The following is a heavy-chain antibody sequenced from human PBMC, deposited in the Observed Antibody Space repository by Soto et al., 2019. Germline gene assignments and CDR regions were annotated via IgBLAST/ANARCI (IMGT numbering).Heavy chain of an antibody. J-gene: IGHJ4*02. CDR1: GGSISSYY. D-gene: IGHD2-15*01. CDR3: ARVAVDCSGGSCYTAPHFDY. V-gene: IGHV4-59*01. CDR2: IYYSGST. Sequence: SETLSHTCTVSGGSISSYYWSWIRQPPGKGLEWIGYIYYSGSTNYIPSLKSRVTISVDTSKNQFSLKLSSVTAADTAVYYCARVAVDCSGGSCYTAPHFDYWGQGTLVTVSS.